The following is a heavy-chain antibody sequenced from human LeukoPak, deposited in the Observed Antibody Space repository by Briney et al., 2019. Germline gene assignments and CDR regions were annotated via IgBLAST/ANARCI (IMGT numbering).Heavy chain of an antibody. Sequence: ASVKVSCKASGYTFTSYYMHWVRQAPGQGLEWMGIINPSGGSTSYAQKFQGRVTMTRDTSTSTVYMELSSLRSEDTAVYYCARDHYHKIHSVMVTAPDYWGQGTLVTVSS. CDR1: GYTFTSYY. D-gene: IGHD2-21*02. J-gene: IGHJ4*02. V-gene: IGHV1-46*01. CDR3: ARDHYHKIHSVMVTAPDY. CDR2: INPSGGST.